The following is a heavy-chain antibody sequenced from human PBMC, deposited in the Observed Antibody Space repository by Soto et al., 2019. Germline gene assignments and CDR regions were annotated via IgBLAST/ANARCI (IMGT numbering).Heavy chain of an antibody. V-gene: IGHV3-30*18. Sequence: QVQLVESGGGVVQPGRSLRLSCAASRFIFSRYAMHWVRQAPGKGLEWVAVISYDGNNKYYADSVKGRFTISRDNSKNTLSLQLNSLRGEDTAVYYCAKESYSSSSYYYGMDVWGQGTTVTVSS. CDR1: RFIFSRYA. J-gene: IGHJ6*02. D-gene: IGHD6-6*01. CDR3: AKESYSSSSYYYGMDV. CDR2: ISYDGNNK.